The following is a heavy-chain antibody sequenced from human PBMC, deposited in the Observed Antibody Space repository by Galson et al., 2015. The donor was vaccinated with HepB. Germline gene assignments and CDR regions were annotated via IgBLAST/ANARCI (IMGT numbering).Heavy chain of an antibody. CDR1: GFTFSSYA. CDR3: AKQGCSGGSCYSHY. J-gene: IGHJ4*02. CDR2: ISGSGGST. Sequence: SLRLSCAASGFTFSSYAMSWVRQAPGKGLEWVSAISGSGGSTYYADSVKGRFTISRDNSKNTLYLQMNSLRAEDTAVYYCAKQGCSGGSCYSHYWGQGTLVTVSS. D-gene: IGHD2-15*01. V-gene: IGHV3-23*01.